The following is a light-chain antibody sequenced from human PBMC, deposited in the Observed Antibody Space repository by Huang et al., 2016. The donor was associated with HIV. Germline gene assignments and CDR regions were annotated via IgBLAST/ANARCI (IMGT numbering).Light chain of an antibody. CDR1: QTISTT. J-gene: IGKJ4*02. V-gene: IGKV1-39*01. CDR3: QQNHSSPRT. Sequence: DIQLIQSLASLSASVGDKVTITCRASQTISTTLNWYQQKPGKAPKLLINAAATTPTGVPSRFSGSGSGTDFTLTLSSLQPEDFAAYYCQQNHSSPRTFGGGTKVEIK. CDR2: AAA.